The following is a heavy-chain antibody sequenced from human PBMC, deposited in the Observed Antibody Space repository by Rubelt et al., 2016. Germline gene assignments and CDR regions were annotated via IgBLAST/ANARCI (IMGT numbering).Heavy chain of an antibody. CDR1: GFTFSNYA. CDR3: AKVTESYYDRRTNAAFDI. Sequence: EVQLVESGGGLVQPGESLRLSCSASGFTFSNYAMHWVRQAPGRGLEWVSYISSGSSTMYYADSVKGRFIISRDNAKNSLYLQMNSLRDDDTGVYYCAKVTESYYDRRTNAAFDIWGQGTMVTVSS. D-gene: IGHD3-22*01. V-gene: IGHV3-48*02. J-gene: IGHJ3*02. CDR2: ISSGSSTM.